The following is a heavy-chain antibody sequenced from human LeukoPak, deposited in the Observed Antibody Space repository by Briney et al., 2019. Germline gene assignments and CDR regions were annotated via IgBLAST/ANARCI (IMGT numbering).Heavy chain of an antibody. D-gene: IGHD3-3*01. V-gene: IGHV1-18*01. J-gene: IGHJ5*02. CDR1: GYTFTSYG. Sequence: ASVKVSCKASGYTFTSYGISWVRQAPGRGLEWMGWISACNGNTNYAQKLQGRVTMTTDTSTSTAYMELRSLRSDDTAVYYCAREDGSTLNTYYDFWSGYPYNWFDPWGQGTLVTVSS. CDR3: AREDGSTLNTYYDFWSGYPYNWFDP. CDR2: ISACNGNT.